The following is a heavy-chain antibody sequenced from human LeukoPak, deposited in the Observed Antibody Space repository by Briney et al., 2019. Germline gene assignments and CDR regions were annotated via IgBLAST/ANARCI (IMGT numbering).Heavy chain of an antibody. CDR2: IYHSGST. Sequence: SETLSLTCTVSGGSISSYYWSWIRQHPGKGLEWIGYIYHSGSTYYNPSLKSRVTISVDTSKSQFSLRLSSVTVADTAVYYCARSYYDSGRYRAEIDYWGQGALVTVSS. J-gene: IGHJ4*02. CDR3: ARSYYDSGRYRAEIDY. D-gene: IGHD3-22*01. CDR1: GGSISSYY. V-gene: IGHV4-59*06.